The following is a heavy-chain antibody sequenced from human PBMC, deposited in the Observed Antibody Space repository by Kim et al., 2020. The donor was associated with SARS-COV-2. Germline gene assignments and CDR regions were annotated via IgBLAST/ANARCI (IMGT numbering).Heavy chain of an antibody. J-gene: IGHJ4*02. D-gene: IGHD2-15*01. Sequence: SVKCRFTITRDNSKNTRYLQMNSLRAEDTAVYYCANLGWYCSGGSCPDYWGQGTLVTVSS. V-gene: IGHV3-33*06. CDR3: ANLGWYCSGGSCPDY.